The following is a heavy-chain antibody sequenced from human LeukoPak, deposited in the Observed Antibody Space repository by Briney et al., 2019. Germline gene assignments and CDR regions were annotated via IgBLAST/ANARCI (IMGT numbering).Heavy chain of an antibody. J-gene: IGHJ4*02. CDR2: ISSSSSTI. CDR1: GFTFSSYS. V-gene: IGHV3-48*01. D-gene: IGHD4-17*01. CDR3: ARDQHDYGDLKPFDY. Sequence: GGSLRLSCAASGFTFSSYSMNWVRQAPGKGLEWASYISSSSSTIYYADSVKGRFTISRDNAKNSLYLQMNSLRAEDTAVYYCARDQHDYGDLKPFDYWGQGTLVTVSS.